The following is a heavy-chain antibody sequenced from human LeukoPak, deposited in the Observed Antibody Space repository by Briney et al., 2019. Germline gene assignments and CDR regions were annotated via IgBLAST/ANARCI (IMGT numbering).Heavy chain of an antibody. CDR2: IHTKTGKP. D-gene: IGHD6-6*01. J-gene: IGHJ4*02. Sequence: ASVKVSCKASGYTFTTNAMNWVRQVPGQGLEWMGWIHTKTGKPSYAQGFTGRFVFSLNASVSTAYLQINSLKAEDTAIYYCVRISCTDSSCYLDFWGQGTLVTVSS. V-gene: IGHV7-4-1*02. CDR3: VRISCTDSSCYLDF. CDR1: GYTFTTNA.